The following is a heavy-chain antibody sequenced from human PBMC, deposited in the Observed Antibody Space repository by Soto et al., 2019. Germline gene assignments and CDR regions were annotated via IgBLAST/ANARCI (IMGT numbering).Heavy chain of an antibody. Sequence: TGGSLRLSCAASGFTFSSYAMSWVRQAPGKGLEWVSAISGSGGSTYYADSVKGRFTISRDNSKNTLYLQMNSLRAEDTAVYYCAKDSAGAMNSSPWYYFDYWGQGTLVTVSS. CDR2: ISGSGGST. D-gene: IGHD2-2*01. CDR3: AKDSAGAMNSSPWYYFDY. CDR1: GFTFSSYA. J-gene: IGHJ4*02. V-gene: IGHV3-23*01.